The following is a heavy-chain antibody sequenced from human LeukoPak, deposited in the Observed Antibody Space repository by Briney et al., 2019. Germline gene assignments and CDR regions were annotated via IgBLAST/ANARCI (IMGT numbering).Heavy chain of an antibody. CDR1: GYTFTSYD. Sequence: ASVKVSCKASGYTFTSYDINWVRQATGQGLEWMGWMNPNSGNTGYAQKFQDRVTMTRNTSISTAYMELGSLRSEDTAVYYCARGRRVSRQFDYWGQGTLVTVSS. J-gene: IGHJ4*02. CDR3: ARGRRVSRQFDY. CDR2: MNPNSGNT. D-gene: IGHD3-10*01. V-gene: IGHV1-8*01.